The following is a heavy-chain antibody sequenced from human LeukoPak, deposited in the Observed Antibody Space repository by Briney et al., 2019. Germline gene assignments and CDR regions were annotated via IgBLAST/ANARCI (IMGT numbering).Heavy chain of an antibody. J-gene: IGHJ4*02. V-gene: IGHV1-3*01. Sequence: ASVKVSCKASGYTFTSYAMDWVRQAPGQRLEWMGWINAGNGNTKYSQKFQGRVTITRDTSASTAYMELSSLRSEDTAVYYCARAPPSRGWLQLSAGFDYWGQGTLVTVSS. CDR2: INAGNGNT. D-gene: IGHD5-24*01. CDR1: GYTFTSYA. CDR3: ARAPPSRGWLQLSAGFDY.